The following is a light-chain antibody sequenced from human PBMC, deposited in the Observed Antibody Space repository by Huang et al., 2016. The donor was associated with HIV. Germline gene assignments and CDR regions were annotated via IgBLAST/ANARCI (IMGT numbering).Light chain of an antibody. CDR1: QTISDD. CDR3: QQTYSTPWT. CDR2: DAS. J-gene: IGKJ1*01. V-gene: IGKV1-39*01. Sequence: DIQMTQSPSSLPASIGDRVTITCWASQTISDDLNWYQQKPGKAPKVLIYDASRLQSGVPSRFSGSGSGTDFTLTISSLQREDFATYFCQQTYSTPWTFGQGTKVEVK.